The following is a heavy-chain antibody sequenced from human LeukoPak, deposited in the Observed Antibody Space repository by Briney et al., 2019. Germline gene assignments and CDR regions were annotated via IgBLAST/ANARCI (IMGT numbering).Heavy chain of an antibody. V-gene: IGHV3-7*01. CDR1: GFTFSSYW. D-gene: IGHD1-26*01. J-gene: IGHJ4*02. CDR2: IKQDGSEK. Sequence: GGSLRLSWAPSGFTFSSYWMSWVRQAPGKGLERVANIKQDGSEKYYVDSVKGRFTISRDNAKNSLYLQMNSLRAEDTAVYYCARAYQLQWELFGSEDTGGPFDYWGQGTLVTVSS. CDR3: ARAYQLQWELFGSEDTGGPFDY.